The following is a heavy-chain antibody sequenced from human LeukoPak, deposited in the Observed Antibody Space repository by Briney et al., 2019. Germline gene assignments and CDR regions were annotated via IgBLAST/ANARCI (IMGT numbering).Heavy chain of an antibody. D-gene: IGHD4-17*01. J-gene: IGHJ5*02. CDR2: IYYSGST. CDR3: ARRRNYGDYVNWFDP. CDR1: GGSISSYY. V-gene: IGHV4-59*08. Sequence: SETLSLTRTVSGGSISSYYWSWIRQPPGKGLEWIGYIYYSGSTNYNPSLKSRVTISVDTSKNQFSLKLSSVTAADTAVYYCARRRNYGDYVNWFDPWGQGTLVTVSS.